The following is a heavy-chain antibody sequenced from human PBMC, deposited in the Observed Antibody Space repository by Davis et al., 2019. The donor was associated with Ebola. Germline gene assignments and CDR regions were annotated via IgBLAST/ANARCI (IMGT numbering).Heavy chain of an antibody. J-gene: IGHJ4*02. D-gene: IGHD6-13*01. CDR1: GGTFSSYA. Sequence: SVKVSCKASGGTFSSYAISWVRQAPGQGLEWMGGIIPIFGTANYAQKFQGRVTITADKSTSTAYMELSSLRSEDTAVYYCARDPGSSWRQFDYWGQGTLVTVSS. V-gene: IGHV1-69*06. CDR2: IIPIFGTA. CDR3: ARDPGSSWRQFDY.